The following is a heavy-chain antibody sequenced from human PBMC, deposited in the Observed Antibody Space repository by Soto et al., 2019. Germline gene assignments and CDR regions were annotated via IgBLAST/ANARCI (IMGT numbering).Heavy chain of an antibody. CDR1: GFTFSDYY. CDR3: ARDWNNHPYYYYMDV. Sequence: GGSLRLSCAASGFTFSDYYMSWIRQAPGKGLEWVSYISSSGSTIYYADSVKGRFTISRDNAKNSLYLQMNSLRAEDTAVYYCARDWNNHPYYYYMDVWGKGTTVTVSS. D-gene: IGHD1-1*01. CDR2: ISSSGSTI. V-gene: IGHV3-11*01. J-gene: IGHJ6*03.